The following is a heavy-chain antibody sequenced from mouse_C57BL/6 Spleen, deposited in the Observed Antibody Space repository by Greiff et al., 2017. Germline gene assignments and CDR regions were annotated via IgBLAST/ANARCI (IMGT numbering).Heavy chain of an antibody. Sequence: EVQLQQSGPELVKPGASVKISCKASGYTFTDYYMNWVKQSHGKSLEWIGDINPNNGGTSYNQKFKGKATLTVDKSSSTAYMELRSLTSEDSAVYYCARATTVVKGDYFDYWGQGTTLTVSA. D-gene: IGHD1-1*01. V-gene: IGHV1-26*01. CDR2: INPNNGGT. J-gene: IGHJ2*01. CDR3: ARATTVVKGDYFDY. CDR1: GYTFTDYY.